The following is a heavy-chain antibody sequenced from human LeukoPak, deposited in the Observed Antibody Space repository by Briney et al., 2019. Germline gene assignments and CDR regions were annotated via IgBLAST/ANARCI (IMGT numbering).Heavy chain of an antibody. CDR2: IRYDGSNK. CDR1: GFTFSSYN. D-gene: IGHD3-10*01. Sequence: GGSLRLSCAASGFTFSSYNMNWVRQAPGKGLEWVAFIRYDGSNKYYADSVKGRFTISRDNSKNTLYLQMNSLRAEDTAVYYCAKDRLAMVRGVIITNYYYMDVWGKGTTVTISS. J-gene: IGHJ6*03. V-gene: IGHV3-30*02. CDR3: AKDRLAMVRGVIITNYYYMDV.